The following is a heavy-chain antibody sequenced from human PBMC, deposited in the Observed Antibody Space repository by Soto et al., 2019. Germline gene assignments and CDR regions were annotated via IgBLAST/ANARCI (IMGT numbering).Heavy chain of an antibody. V-gene: IGHV4-59*01. J-gene: IGHJ4*02. CDR1: GGSISSYY. CDR3: ARDGSGVDFRDGPYYFDH. D-gene: IGHD3-10*01. CDR2: VYYNGNT. Sequence: QVQLQESGPRLVKPSETLSLTCTVSGGSISSYYWGWIRQPPGKGLEFIGYVYYNGNTNYNPSFKSRVTISIDTSTNQFSLSLKSESAADTAVFYCARDGSGVDFRDGPYYFDHWGQGTQVTVSS.